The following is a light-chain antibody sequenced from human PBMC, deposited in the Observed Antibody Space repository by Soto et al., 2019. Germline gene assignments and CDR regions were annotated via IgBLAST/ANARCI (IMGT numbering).Light chain of an antibody. CDR3: QQYDRWPHT. Sequence: EIGMTQSLATLSVSSGERATRACRASQNLNRNLAWYQQRPGQAPRLLIHGASTRATGVPARFSGSGSGTDFTLTISSLQSEDFAVYYCQQYDRWPHTFGQGTKLQIK. J-gene: IGKJ2*01. V-gene: IGKV3-15*01. CDR2: GAS. CDR1: QNLNRN.